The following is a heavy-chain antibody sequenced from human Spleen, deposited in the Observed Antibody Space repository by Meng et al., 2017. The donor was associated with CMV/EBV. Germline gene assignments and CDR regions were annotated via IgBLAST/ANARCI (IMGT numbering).Heavy chain of an antibody. CDR1: RFTFSTYT. V-gene: IGHV3-48*04. D-gene: IGHD6-13*01. J-gene: IGHJ4*02. CDR2: ITSSSSTT. Sequence: GESLKISCAASRFTFSTYTFNWVRQAPGKGLEWVSYITSSSSTTYYADSVKGRFTISRDNAKNSLFLQMNSLRAEDTAVYYCAGFEGLAGYWGQGTLVTVSS. CDR3: AGFEGLAGY.